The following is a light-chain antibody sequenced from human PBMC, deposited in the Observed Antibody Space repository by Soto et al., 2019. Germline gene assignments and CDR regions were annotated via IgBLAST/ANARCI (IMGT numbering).Light chain of an antibody. CDR2: DAS. CDR3: QQRSNWPLT. J-gene: IGKJ4*01. CDR1: QSVSSY. Sequence: DMVMTQSPGTLSVSPGERATLSCRASQSVSSYLAWYQQKPGQAPRLLIYDASNRATGIPARFSGSGSGTDFTLTISSLEPEDFAVYYCQQRSNWPLTFGGGTKVDIK. V-gene: IGKV3-11*01.